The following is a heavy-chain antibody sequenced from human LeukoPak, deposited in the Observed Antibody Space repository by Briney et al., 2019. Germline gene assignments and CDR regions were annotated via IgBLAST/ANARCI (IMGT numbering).Heavy chain of an antibody. D-gene: IGHD6-13*01. CDR3: ARGLQSSSWFDFDY. CDR1: GFTFSSYA. CDR2: ISGSGGST. J-gene: IGHJ4*02. Sequence: PGGSLRLSCAASGFTFSSYAMSWVRQAPGKGLEWVSAISGSGGSTYYADSVKGRFTISRDNSKNTLYLQMNSLTAEDTAAYYCARGLQSSSWFDFDYWGQGALVTVSS. V-gene: IGHV3-23*01.